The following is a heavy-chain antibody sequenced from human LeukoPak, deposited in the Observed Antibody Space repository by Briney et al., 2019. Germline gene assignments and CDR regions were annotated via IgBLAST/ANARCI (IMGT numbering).Heavy chain of an antibody. J-gene: IGHJ5*02. CDR1: GGSISSYC. Sequence: SETLSLTCTVSGGSISSYCWSWIRQPPGKGLEWIGYIYYSGSTNYNPSLKSRVTISVDTSKNQFSLKLSSVTAADTAVYYCARGATMVRGVVPAYNWFDPWGQGTLVTVSS. CDR3: ARGATMVRGVVPAYNWFDP. D-gene: IGHD3-10*01. CDR2: IYYSGST. V-gene: IGHV4-59*01.